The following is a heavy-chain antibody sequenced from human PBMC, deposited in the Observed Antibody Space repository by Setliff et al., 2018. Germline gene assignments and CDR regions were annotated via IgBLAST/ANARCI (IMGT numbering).Heavy chain of an antibody. J-gene: IGHJ4*02. CDR3: ARESRYYYDNLGTLDY. CDR2: IYSSGST. Sequence: SETLSLTCTVSGGSISSGDYYWSWIRQPPGKGLEWIGYIYSSGSTYYNPSLKSRVSISVGTSKNQFSLKLSSVTAADTAVYYCARESRYYYDNLGTLDYWGQGTLVTGLL. CDR1: GGSISSGDYY. D-gene: IGHD3-22*01. V-gene: IGHV4-30-4*08.